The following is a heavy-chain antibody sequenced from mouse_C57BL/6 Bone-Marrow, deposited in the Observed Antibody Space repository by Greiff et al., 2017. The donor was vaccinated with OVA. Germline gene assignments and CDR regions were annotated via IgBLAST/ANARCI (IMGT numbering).Heavy chain of an antibody. V-gene: IGHV5-6*01. D-gene: IGHD1-1*01. CDR3: ARHGNYYDFDY. Sequence: EVKLVESGGDLVKPGGSLKLSCAASGFTFSSYGMSWVRQTPDKRLEWVATISSGGSYTYYPDSVKGRFTISRDNAKNTLYLQMSSLKSEDTAMYYCARHGNYYDFDYWGQGTTLTVSS. CDR1: GFTFSSYG. CDR2: ISSGGSYT. J-gene: IGHJ2*01.